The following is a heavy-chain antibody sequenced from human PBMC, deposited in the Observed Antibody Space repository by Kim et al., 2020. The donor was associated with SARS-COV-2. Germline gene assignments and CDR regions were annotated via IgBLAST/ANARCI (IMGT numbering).Heavy chain of an antibody. CDR2: INTNTGNP. Sequence: ASVKVSCKAFGYTFTNFAMNWVRQAPGQGLEWMGRINTNTGNPTYAQGFTGRFVFSLDTSVSTAYLQISSLKAEDTAAYYCARTNWGAVPYYYDYGMDVW. D-gene: IGHD1-26*01. CDR1: GYTFTNFA. V-gene: IGHV7-4-1*02. CDR3: ARTNWGAVPYYYDYGMDV. J-gene: IGHJ6*01.